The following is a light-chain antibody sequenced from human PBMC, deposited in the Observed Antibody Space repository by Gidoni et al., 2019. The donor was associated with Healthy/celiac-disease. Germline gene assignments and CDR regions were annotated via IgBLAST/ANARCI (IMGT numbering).Light chain of an antibody. CDR3: QQYNNWPPV. V-gene: IGKV3-15*01. Sequence: EIGMTPSQATLAVSPGERATLSCRASQSVSSNLAWYQQKPGQAPRLLIYGASTRATGIPSRFSGSGSGTDFTLTISSLQSEDFAVYYCQQYNNWPPVFGQGTRLEIK. J-gene: IGKJ5*01. CDR1: QSVSSN. CDR2: GAS.